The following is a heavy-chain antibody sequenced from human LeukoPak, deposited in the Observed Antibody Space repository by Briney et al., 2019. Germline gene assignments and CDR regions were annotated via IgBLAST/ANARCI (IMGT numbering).Heavy chain of an antibody. CDR1: GYTFTGYY. D-gene: IGHD3-3*01. V-gene: IGHV1-2*02. Sequence: GASVKVSCKASGYTFTGYYMHWVRQAPGQGLEWMGWINPNSGGTNYAQKFQGRVTMTRDTSISTAYMELSRLRSDDTAVYYCARGSTIFGVMIHYGMDVWGQGTTVTVSS. CDR2: INPNSGGT. CDR3: ARGSTIFGVMIHYGMDV. J-gene: IGHJ6*02.